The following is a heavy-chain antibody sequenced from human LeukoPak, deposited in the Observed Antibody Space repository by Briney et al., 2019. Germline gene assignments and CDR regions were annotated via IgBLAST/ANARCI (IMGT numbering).Heavy chain of an antibody. V-gene: IGHV1-18*01. J-gene: IGHJ3*02. Sequence: ASVKVSCKASGGTFSSYAISWVRQAPGQGLEWMGWISAYNGNTNHAQKLQGRVTMATDTSTSTAYMELRSLRSDDTAVYYCARARYGSGSYDDAFDMWGQGTMVTVSS. CDR2: ISAYNGNT. CDR3: ARARYGSGSYDDAFDM. CDR1: GGTFSSYA. D-gene: IGHD3-10*01.